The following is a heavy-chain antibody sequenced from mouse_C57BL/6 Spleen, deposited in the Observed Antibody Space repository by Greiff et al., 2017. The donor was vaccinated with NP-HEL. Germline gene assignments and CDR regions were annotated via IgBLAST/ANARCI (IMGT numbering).Heavy chain of an antibody. D-gene: IGHD1-2*01. V-gene: IGHV1-69*01. CDR2: IDPSDSYT. Sequence: VQLQQSGAELVMPGASVKLSCKASGYTFTSYWMHWVKQRPGQGLEWIGEIDPSDSYTNYNQKFKGKSTLTVDKSSSTAYMQPSSLTSEDSAVYYCARYFTTAWYFDVWGTGTTVTVSS. CDR3: ARYFTTAWYFDV. CDR1: GYTFTSYW. J-gene: IGHJ1*03.